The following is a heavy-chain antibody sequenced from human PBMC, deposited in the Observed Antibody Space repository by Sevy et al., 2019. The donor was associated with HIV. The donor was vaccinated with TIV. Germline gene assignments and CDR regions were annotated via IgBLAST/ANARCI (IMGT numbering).Heavy chain of an antibody. J-gene: IGHJ6*02. CDR3: ASGGNGDFWSYEYYYYGMDV. V-gene: IGHV1-8*01. CDR1: GYSFDSYD. D-gene: IGHD3-3*01. Sequence: ASVKVSCEASGYSFDSYDSNWVRQATGQGLEWMGWMSPKTGATGFAQKFKGRVTMTRNTSISTAYMELSSLTNEDTAVYYCASGGNGDFWSYEYYYYGMDVWGQGTTVTVSS. CDR2: MSPKTGAT.